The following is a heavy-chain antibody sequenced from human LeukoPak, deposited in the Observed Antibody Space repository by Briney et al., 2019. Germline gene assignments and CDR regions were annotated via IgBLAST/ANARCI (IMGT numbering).Heavy chain of an antibody. CDR1: GGSFSGYY. V-gene: IGHV4-34*01. Sequence: SETLSLTCAVYGGSFSGYYWSWIRQPPGKGLEWIGEINHSGSTNYNPSLKSRVTISVDTSQNQFSLKLSSVTAADTAVYYCASGPLYYYGSGSYWYWGQGTLVTVSS. J-gene: IGHJ4*02. CDR2: INHSGST. CDR3: ASGPLYYYGSGSYWY. D-gene: IGHD3-10*01.